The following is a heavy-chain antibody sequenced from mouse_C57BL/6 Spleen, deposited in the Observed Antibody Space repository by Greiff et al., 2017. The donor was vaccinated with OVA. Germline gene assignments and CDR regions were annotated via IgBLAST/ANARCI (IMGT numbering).Heavy chain of an antibody. CDR2: IDPENGDT. J-gene: IGHJ4*01. CDR1: GFNIKDDY. Sequence: VQLQQSGAELVRPGASVKLSCTASGFNIKDDYMHWVKQRPEQGLEWIGWIDPENGDTEYASKFQGKATITADTSANTAYLQLSSLTSEDTAVYYCTPGSFYAMDYWGQGTSVTVSS. D-gene: IGHD1-1*01. V-gene: IGHV14-4*01. CDR3: TPGSFYAMDY.